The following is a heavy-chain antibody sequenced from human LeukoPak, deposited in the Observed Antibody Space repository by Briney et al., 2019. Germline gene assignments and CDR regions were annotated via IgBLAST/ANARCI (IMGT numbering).Heavy chain of an antibody. V-gene: IGHV4-39*07. Sequence: PSETLSLTCTVSGGSISSSSYYWGWIRQPPGKGLEWIGSIYYSGSTYYNPSLKSRVTISVDTSKNQFSLKLSSVTAADTAVYYCARDGGRWLQLSLDYWGQGTLVTVSS. D-gene: IGHD5-24*01. CDR3: ARDGGRWLQLSLDY. J-gene: IGHJ4*02. CDR2: IYYSGST. CDR1: GGSISSSSYY.